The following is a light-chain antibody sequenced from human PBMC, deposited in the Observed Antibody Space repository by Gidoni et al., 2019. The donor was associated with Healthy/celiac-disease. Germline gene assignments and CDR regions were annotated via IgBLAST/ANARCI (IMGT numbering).Light chain of an antibody. CDR1: QSVSSY. Sequence: EIVLTQSPATLSLSPGERATLSCRTSQSVSSYLAWYQQKPGQPPRLLIYDASNRATGIPARFSGSGSGTDFTLTLSSLEPEDFAVYYCQQRSNWPTFGPGTKVDIK. CDR3: QQRSNWPT. CDR2: DAS. V-gene: IGKV3-11*01. J-gene: IGKJ3*01.